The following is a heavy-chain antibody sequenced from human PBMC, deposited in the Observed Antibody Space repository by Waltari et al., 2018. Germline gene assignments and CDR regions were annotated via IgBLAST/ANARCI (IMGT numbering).Heavy chain of an antibody. CDR3: ARDGSSTRNYYYYYMDV. D-gene: IGHD2-2*01. V-gene: IGHV1-2*02. J-gene: IGHJ6*03. Sequence: QVQLVQSGAEVKKPGASVKVSCKASGYTFTGYYMHWVRQAPGQGREWMGWINPNSGGTNYAQKFQGRVTMTRDTSISTAYMELSRLRSDDTAVYYCARDGSSTRNYYYYYMDVWGKGTTVTVSS. CDR1: GYTFTGYY. CDR2: INPNSGGT.